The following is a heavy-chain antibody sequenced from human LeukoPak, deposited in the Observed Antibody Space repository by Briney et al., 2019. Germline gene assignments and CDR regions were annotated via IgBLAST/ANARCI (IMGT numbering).Heavy chain of an antibody. J-gene: IGHJ5*02. V-gene: IGHV1-69*13. CDR2: IIPIFGTA. CDR3: ARGPLWFRELHNWFEP. CDR1: GGTFSSYA. D-gene: IGHD3-10*01. Sequence: GASVKVSCKASGGTFSSYAISWVRQAPGQGLEWMGGIIPIFGTANYAQKFQGRVTITADESTSTAYMELSSLRSEDTAVYYCARGPLWFRELHNWFEPWGQGTLVTVSS.